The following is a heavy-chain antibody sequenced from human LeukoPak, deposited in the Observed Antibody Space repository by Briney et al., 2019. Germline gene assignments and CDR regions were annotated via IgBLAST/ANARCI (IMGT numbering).Heavy chain of an antibody. CDR2: IYYSGST. CDR3: ARDGYDSSGYYRKPVDY. Sequence: SETLSLTCTVSGGSISSSSYYWGWIRQPPGKGLGWIGSIYYSGSTYYNPSLKSRVTISVDTSKNQFSLKLSSVTAADTAVYFCARDGYDSSGYYRKPVDYWGQGTLVTVSS. J-gene: IGHJ4*02. CDR1: GGSISSSSYY. V-gene: IGHV4-39*07. D-gene: IGHD3-22*01.